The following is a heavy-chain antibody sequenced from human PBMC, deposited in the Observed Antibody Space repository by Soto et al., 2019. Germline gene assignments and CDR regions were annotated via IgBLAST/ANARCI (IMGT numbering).Heavy chain of an antibody. CDR2: VSSDGSNK. V-gene: IGHV3-30*18. D-gene: IGHD3-22*01. Sequence: QVQLVESGGGVVQPGRSLRLSCAASGFTFSSYGMHWVRQAPGKGLEWVAVVSSDGSNKYYADSVKGRFTISRDNSKKTLYLQMNSLRAVDTAVYYCAKAMGGYYYDSSGYSSYYGMDVWGQGTTVTVSS. CDR1: GFTFSSYG. J-gene: IGHJ6*02. CDR3: AKAMGGYYYDSSGYSSYYGMDV.